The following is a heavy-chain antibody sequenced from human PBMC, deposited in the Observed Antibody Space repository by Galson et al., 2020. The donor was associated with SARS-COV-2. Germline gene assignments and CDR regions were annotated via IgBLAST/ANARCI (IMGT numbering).Heavy chain of an antibody. CDR1: GGSISSNGYY. Sequence: TLSLTCTVSGGSISSNGYYWTWIRQHPGKGLEWIGYIYYSGSAYYSPSLKSRVTISVDTSKNQFSLKLTSVTAADTAVYYCVRDSGYMVGATSAFDIWGQGTMVTVSS. V-gene: IGHV4-31*03. CDR3: VRDSGYMVGATSAFDI. D-gene: IGHD1-26*01. J-gene: IGHJ3*02. CDR2: IYYSGSA.